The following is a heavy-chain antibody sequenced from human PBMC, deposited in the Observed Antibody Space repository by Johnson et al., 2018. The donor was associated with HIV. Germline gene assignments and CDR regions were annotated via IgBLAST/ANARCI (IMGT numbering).Heavy chain of an antibody. Sequence: VQLVESGGGLIQPGGSLRLSCAASGFTVSSNYMSWVRQAPGKGLEWVSALSGSDGSTFYADFVKDRFTISRDNSKNTLYLHMNRRRAEDPAVYYCAKDQWRIWGPGTMVTVSS. J-gene: IGHJ3*02. V-gene: IGHV3-23*04. CDR1: GFTVSSNY. CDR3: AKDQWRI. CDR2: LSGSDGST. D-gene: IGHD6-19*01.